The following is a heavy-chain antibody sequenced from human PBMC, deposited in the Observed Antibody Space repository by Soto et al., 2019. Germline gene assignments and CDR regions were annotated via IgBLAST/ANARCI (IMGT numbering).Heavy chain of an antibody. CDR3: AGHYFDSWTGHYTGVFYFDF. D-gene: IGHD3-9*01. Sequence: SETLSLTCAVSGGSFRGFYWTWIRQSPGKGLEWLGDINHVGITNYNPSLKSRVSIPVDTSKSQFSLKLSSVTAADTALYFCAGHYFDSWTGHYTGVFYFDFWGQGALVTGSS. V-gene: IGHV4-34*01. CDR2: INHVGIT. J-gene: IGHJ4*02. CDR1: GGSFRGFY.